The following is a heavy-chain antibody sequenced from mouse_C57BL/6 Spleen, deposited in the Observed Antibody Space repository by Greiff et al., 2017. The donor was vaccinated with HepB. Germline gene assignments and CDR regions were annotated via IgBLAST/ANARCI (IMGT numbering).Heavy chain of an antibody. CDR2: IDPETGGT. D-gene: IGHD1-1*01. Sequence: LVESGAELVRPGASVTLSCKASGYTFTDYEMHWVKQTPVHGLEWIGAIDPETGGTAYNQKFKGKAILTADKSSSTAYMELRSLTSEDSAVYYCTRGLLRGWYFDVWGTGTTVTVSS. V-gene: IGHV1-15*01. J-gene: IGHJ1*03. CDR3: TRGLLRGWYFDV. CDR1: GYTFTDYE.